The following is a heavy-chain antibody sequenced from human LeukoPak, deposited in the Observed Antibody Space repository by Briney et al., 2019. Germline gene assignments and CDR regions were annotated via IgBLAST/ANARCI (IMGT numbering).Heavy chain of an antibody. Sequence: SETLSLTCSVSGGSISSSSYDWGWIRQPPGKGLEWIGYIYYSGSTNYNPSLKSRVTISVDTSKNQFSLKLSSVTAADTAVYYCARAIRQTSAFDFWGQGTLVTVSS. CDR3: ARAIRQTSAFDF. CDR2: IYYSGST. J-gene: IGHJ4*02. V-gene: IGHV4-61*05. D-gene: IGHD2-2*01. CDR1: GGSISSSSYD.